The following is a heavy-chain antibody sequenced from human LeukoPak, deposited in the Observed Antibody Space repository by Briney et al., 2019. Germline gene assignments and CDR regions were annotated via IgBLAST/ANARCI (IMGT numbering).Heavy chain of an antibody. CDR2: ISSSGNTR. D-gene: IGHD3-16*01. Sequence: KPGGSLRLSCAASGFTFSDYYMSWIRQAPGKGLEWVAYISSSGNTRYYADSVKGRFTISRDNAKNSLYLQMSSLRAGDTAVYYCAWGGMAAFDSWGQGTLVTVSS. CDR1: GFTFSDYY. J-gene: IGHJ4*02. V-gene: IGHV3-11*04. CDR3: AWGGMAAFDS.